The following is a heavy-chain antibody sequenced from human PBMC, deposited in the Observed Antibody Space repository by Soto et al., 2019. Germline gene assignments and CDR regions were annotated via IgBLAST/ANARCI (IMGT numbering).Heavy chain of an antibody. CDR1: GFTFSDYY. CDR3: ARIKLRRKKYLDL. V-gene: IGHV3-72*01. J-gene: IGHJ2*01. CDR2: IKNKANSYYI. Sequence: LRLSCAGSGFTFSDYYLDWVRRVPGKGLEWVGRIKNKANSYYIDYAASVKGRFTISRDDLKSSVFLQMNSLKTEDTAVYYCARIKLRRKKYLDLWGPGTLVTVSS.